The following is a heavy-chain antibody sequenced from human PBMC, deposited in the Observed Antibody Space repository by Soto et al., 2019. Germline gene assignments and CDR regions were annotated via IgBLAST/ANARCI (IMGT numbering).Heavy chain of an antibody. Sequence: SETLSLTCTVSGGSISSSSYYWGWIRQPPGKGLEWIGSIYYSGSTYYNPSLKSRVTISVDTSKNQFSLKLSSVTAADTAVYYCASRTNTGFDYWGQGTLVTVSS. J-gene: IGHJ4*02. CDR2: IYYSGST. D-gene: IGHD1-1*01. V-gene: IGHV4-39*01. CDR3: ASRTNTGFDY. CDR1: GGSISSSSYY.